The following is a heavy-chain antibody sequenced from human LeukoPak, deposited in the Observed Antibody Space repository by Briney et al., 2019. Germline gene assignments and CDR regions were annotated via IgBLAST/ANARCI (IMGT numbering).Heavy chain of an antibody. CDR1: GFTFSDYY. J-gene: IGHJ6*03. CDR2: ISNSGTTI. V-gene: IGHV3-11*04. CDR3: AKNDHGSGTTGYYYYYYMDI. Sequence: PGGSLRLSCAASGFTFSDYYMSWIRQAPGKGLEWISYISNSGTTIDYADSVKGRFTISRDNAKNSLYLQMNSLRADDTAVYYCAKNDHGSGTTGYYYYYYMDIWGKGTTVTVSS. D-gene: IGHD3-10*01.